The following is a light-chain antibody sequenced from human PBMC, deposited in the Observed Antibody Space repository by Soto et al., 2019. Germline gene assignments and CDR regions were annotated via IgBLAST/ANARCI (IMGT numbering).Light chain of an antibody. J-gene: IGKJ3*01. CDR3: QQYHNWPPIT. CDR2: GAS. Sequence: EIVLTQSPGTLSLSPGERATLSCRASQSVSSNLAWYQHKPGQAPRLLIYGASTRATGIAARFSGSGSGTEFTLTISSLQFEDYAVYYCQQYHNWPPITFGPGTKVDIK. CDR1: QSVSSN. V-gene: IGKV3-15*01.